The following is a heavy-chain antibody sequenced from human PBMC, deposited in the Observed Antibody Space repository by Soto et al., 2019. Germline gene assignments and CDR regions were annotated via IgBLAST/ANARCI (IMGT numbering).Heavy chain of an antibody. CDR1: GFSFNYA. D-gene: IGHD2-21*01. Sequence: DVQLLESGGGLVQPGGSLRLSWVVSGFSFNYAIIWVRQAPGKGQEWVSGITGGGNTEYAASVKGRFTISRDNSKNTVYLQMNSMRAEDTAMYYCAKDAVYNDGLWLVSDWGQGTLVTVS. CDR2: ITGGGNT. J-gene: IGHJ4*02. CDR3: AKDAVYNDGLWLVSD. V-gene: IGHV3-23*01.